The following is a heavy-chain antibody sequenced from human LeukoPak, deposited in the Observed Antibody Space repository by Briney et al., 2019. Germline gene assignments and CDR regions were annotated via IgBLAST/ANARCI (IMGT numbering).Heavy chain of an antibody. CDR2: IRSKAYGGTT. V-gene: IGHV3-49*03. Sequence: GRSLRLSCTASGFTFGDYAMSWFRQAPGKGLEWVGFIRSKAYGGTTEYAASVKGRFTISRDDSKSIAYLQMNSLKTEDIAVYYCTRDNCGGDCYVDYWGQGTLVTVSS. CDR3: TRDNCGGDCYVDY. J-gene: IGHJ4*02. CDR1: GFTFGDYA. D-gene: IGHD2-21*02.